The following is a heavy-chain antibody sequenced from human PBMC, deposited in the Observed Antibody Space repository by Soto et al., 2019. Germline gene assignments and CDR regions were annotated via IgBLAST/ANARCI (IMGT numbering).Heavy chain of an antibody. D-gene: IGHD3-22*01. J-gene: IGHJ4*02. CDR1: GFTFSDYY. Sequence: PGGSLRLSCAASGFTFSDYYMSWIRQAPGKGLEWVSYISSSSSYTNYADSVKGRFTISRDNAKNSLYLQMNSLRAEDTAVYYCARWDSGYYRPGIDYWGQGTLVTVSS. V-gene: IGHV3-11*03. CDR2: ISSSSSYT. CDR3: ARWDSGYYRPGIDY.